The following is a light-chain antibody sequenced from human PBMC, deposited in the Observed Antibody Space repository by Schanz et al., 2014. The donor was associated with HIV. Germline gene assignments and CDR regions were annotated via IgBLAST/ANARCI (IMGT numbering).Light chain of an antibody. CDR3: QKYNTYSQT. CDR1: QSVSSN. CDR2: DAS. J-gene: IGKJ1*01. Sequence: EIVLTQSPATLSVYPGERVTLSCRASQSVSSNLAWYQRKPGQAPRLLIYDASIRATGIPDRFRGSGSGTDFTLTISSLQPEDVATYYCQKYNTYSQTFGQGTKVEIK. V-gene: IGKV3D-15*01.